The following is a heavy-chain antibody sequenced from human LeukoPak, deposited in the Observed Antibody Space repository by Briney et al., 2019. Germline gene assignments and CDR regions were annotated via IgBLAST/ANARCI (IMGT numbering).Heavy chain of an antibody. CDR2: ISGYNGDT. J-gene: IGHJ4*02. V-gene: IGHV1-18*01. CDR1: GYSFSDYG. CDR3: ASSLSSGLYYFDY. D-gene: IGHD3-22*01. Sequence: ASVKVSCKASGYSFSDYGIGWVRQAPGQGLEWMGWISGYNGDTNYAQKFQGRVTITTDESTSTAYMELSSLRSEDTAVYYCASSLSSGLYYFDYWGQGTLVTVSS.